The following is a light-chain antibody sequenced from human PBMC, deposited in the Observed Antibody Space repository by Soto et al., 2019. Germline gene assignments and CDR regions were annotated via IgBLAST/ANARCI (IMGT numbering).Light chain of an antibody. Sequence: DIQLTQSPSFLSASVGDRVTITCRASQGISGYLAWYQQKPGKAPELLIYTASTLQSGVPLRFSGRGSGTEFTLTISGLQPEDFAVYYCQQYNNWPPDTFGQGTKLEIK. CDR1: QGISGY. V-gene: IGKV1-9*01. CDR3: QQYNNWPPDT. J-gene: IGKJ2*01. CDR2: TAS.